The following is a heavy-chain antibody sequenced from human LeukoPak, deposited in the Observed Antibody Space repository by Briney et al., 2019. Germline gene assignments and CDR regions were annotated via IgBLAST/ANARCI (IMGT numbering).Heavy chain of an antibody. CDR1: GFTFSSYA. D-gene: IGHD3-22*01. J-gene: IGHJ6*02. V-gene: IGHV3-9*01. CDR2: ISWNSGSI. CDR3: ARSHYYDSSAYYFNYGLDV. Sequence: SLRLSCAASGFTFSSYAMSWVRQAPGKGLEWVSGISWNSGSIGYADSVKGRFTVSRDNAKNTLYLQMNSLRAEDTAVYYCARSHYYDSSAYYFNYGLDVWGQGTTVIVSS.